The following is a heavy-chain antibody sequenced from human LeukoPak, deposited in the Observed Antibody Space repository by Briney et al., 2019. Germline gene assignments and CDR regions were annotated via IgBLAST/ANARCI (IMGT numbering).Heavy chain of an antibody. J-gene: IGHJ4*02. CDR1: GFTFSSYS. CDR3: AREFYSDY. Sequence: GRSLRLSCAASGFTFSSYSINWVRQAPGKGLEWVSSISSSSVYKYYADSVKGRFTISRDNAKNSLYLQMNSLRAEDTAVYYCAREFYSDYWGQGTLVTVSS. CDR2: ISSSSVYK. V-gene: IGHV3-21*01.